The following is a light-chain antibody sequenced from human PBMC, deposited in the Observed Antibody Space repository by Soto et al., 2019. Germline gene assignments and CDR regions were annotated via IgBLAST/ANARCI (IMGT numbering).Light chain of an antibody. CDR1: QSINSW. V-gene: IGKV1-5*03. J-gene: IGKJ3*01. CDR2: RAS. Sequence: DIQMTQSPSTLSASVGDRVTITCRASQSINSWLAWYQQKPGKAPRLLIYRASSLEGGVPSRFSGSGSGADFPLTISSLQPDDFATYYCQHYDSYSGPFGPGTKVDIK. CDR3: QHYDSYSGP.